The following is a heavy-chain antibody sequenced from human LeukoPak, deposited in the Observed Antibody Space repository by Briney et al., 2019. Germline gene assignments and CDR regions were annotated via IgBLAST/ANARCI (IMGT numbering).Heavy chain of an antibody. CDR3: ARVGGYSSSFDY. J-gene: IGHJ4*02. Sequence: PGGSLRLSCSASGFTFSSYAMHWVRQAPGKGLEYVSAISSNGGSTYYADSVKGRFTISRDNAKNSLYLQMNSLRAEDTAVYYCARVGGYSSSFDYWGQGTLVTVSS. D-gene: IGHD6-13*01. CDR2: ISSNGGST. CDR1: GFTFSSYA. V-gene: IGHV3-64*04.